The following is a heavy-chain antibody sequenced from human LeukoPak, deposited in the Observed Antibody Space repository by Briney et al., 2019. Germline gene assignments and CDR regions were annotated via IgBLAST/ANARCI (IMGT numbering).Heavy chain of an antibody. CDR3: ARHVKEFGDQSGMA. V-gene: IGHV4-59*08. CDR2: IYYSGST. D-gene: IGHD4-17*01. J-gene: IGHJ5*02. Sequence: PSETLSLTCTVSGGPISSYYWSWIRQPPGKGLEWIGYIYYSGSTNYNPSLKSRVTISVDTSKNQFSLKLSSVTAADAAVYYCARHVKEFGDQSGMAWGQGTLVTVSS. CDR1: GGPISSYY.